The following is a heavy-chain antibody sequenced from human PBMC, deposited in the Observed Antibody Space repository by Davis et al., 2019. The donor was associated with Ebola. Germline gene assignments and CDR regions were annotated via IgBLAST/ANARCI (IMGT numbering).Heavy chain of an antibody. Sequence: SETLSLTCAVYGGSFTAYFWSWIRQPPQKGLEWIGEISHHNGDTNYNPSLRSRVAISVDSSKNQFSLKLNSVTAADTATYYCARTTKTNIEDSGLGYNSFDSWGQGVLVSVSS. CDR2: ISHHNGDT. CDR1: GGSFTAYF. D-gene: IGHD2/OR15-2a*01. CDR3: ARTTKTNIEDSGLGYNSFDS. V-gene: IGHV4-34*01. J-gene: IGHJ5*01.